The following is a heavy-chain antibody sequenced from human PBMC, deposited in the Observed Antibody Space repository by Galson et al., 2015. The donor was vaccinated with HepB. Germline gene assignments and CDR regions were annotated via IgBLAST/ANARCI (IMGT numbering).Heavy chain of an antibody. Sequence: SLRLSCAASGFTFSDYYMSWIRQAPGKGLEWVSYISSSSSYTNYADSVKGRFTISRDNAKNSLYLQMNSLRAEDTAVYYCAREMDYYDSSGYGMDVWGQGTTVTVSS. D-gene: IGHD3-22*01. CDR3: AREMDYYDSSGYGMDV. J-gene: IGHJ6*02. CDR1: GFTFSDYY. CDR2: ISSSSSYT. V-gene: IGHV3-11*05.